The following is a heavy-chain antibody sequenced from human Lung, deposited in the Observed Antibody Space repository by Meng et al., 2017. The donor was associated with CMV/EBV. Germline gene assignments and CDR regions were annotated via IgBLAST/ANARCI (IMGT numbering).Heavy chain of an antibody. V-gene: IGHV1-69*05. CDR2: IIPIFGTP. J-gene: IGHJ4*02. Sequence: SVXVSXKASGGTFNMYAVSWVRQAPGQGLEWVGGIIPIFGTPNYPQKFQGRVTISTDESTHTDYMALSSLTSEDTAVYYCTRDRRGRSNWEYYFDYWGQGXLVTVSS. D-gene: IGHD7-27*01. CDR1: GGTFNMYA. CDR3: TRDRRGRSNWEYYFDY.